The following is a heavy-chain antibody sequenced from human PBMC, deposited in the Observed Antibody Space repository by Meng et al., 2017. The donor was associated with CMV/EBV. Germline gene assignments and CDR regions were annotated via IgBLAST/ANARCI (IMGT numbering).Heavy chain of an antibody. CDR1: GGSFSCYY. CDR3: ARGGNWFDP. V-gene: IGHV4-34*01. J-gene: IGHJ5*02. Sequence: QVPLEHGGPGLLNASGTLSLTCGVYGGSFSCYYWSWRRQPPGKGLEWIGEINHSGSTNYNPSLTSRVTISVDTSKNQFSLKLSSVTAADTAVYYCARGGNWFDPWGQGTLVTVSS. CDR2: INHSGST.